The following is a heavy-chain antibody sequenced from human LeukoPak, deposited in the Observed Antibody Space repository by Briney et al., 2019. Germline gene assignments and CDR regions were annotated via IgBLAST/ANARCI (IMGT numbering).Heavy chain of an antibody. J-gene: IGHJ4*02. D-gene: IGHD6-19*01. V-gene: IGHV3-53*01. CDR1: GFTVSSNY. CDR3: ARGSSTASAGYY. CDR2: IYSGGST. Sequence: GGSLRLSCAASGFTVSSNYMSWVRQAPGKGLEWVSVIYSGGSTYYADSVKGRFTISRDNSKNTLYLQMNSLRAEDTAMYFCARGSSTASAGYYWGQGTLVTVSS.